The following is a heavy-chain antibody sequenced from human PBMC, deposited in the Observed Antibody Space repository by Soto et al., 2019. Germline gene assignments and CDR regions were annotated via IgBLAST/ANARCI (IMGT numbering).Heavy chain of an antibody. V-gene: IGHV1-18*01. J-gene: IGHJ6*02. CDR2: ISAYNGNT. CDR1: GYTFTSYG. CDR3: ARVSYYYGSGSPYGMDV. D-gene: IGHD3-10*01. Sequence: QVQLVQSGAEVKKPGASVKVSCKASGYTFTSYGISWVRQAPGQGLEWMGWISAYNGNTNYAQKLQGRVTMTTDTSTSTAYIELRSLRSDDTAVYYCARVSYYYGSGSPYGMDVWGQGTTVTVSS.